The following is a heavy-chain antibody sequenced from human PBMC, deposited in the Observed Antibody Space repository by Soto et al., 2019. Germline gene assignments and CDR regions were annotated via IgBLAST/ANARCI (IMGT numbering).Heavy chain of an antibody. CDR3: ARGIYNWFDP. CDR1: GYTFTNSA. Sequence: ASVKVSCKASGYTFTNSAIHWVRQAPGQTLEWMGWINVGNGNTKYSQKFQGRATITRDTSASTAYLELSSLISEDTAVYYCARGIYNWFDPWGQGTLVTVSS. CDR2: INVGNGNT. J-gene: IGHJ5*02. V-gene: IGHV1-3*01.